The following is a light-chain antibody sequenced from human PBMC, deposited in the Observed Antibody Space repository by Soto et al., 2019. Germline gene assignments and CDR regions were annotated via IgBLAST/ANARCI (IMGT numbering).Light chain of an antibody. Sequence: DIQMTQSTSSLSASVGARVTITCRSSQSISSYLQWYQQTPGKAPKLLIYAASSLQSGVPSRFSGSGSGTDFTLTISSLQPEDFATYYCQQIYSTPLFTFVPGTQVEIK. CDR2: AAS. V-gene: IGKV1-39*01. J-gene: IGKJ3*01. CDR1: QSISSY. CDR3: QQIYSTPLFT.